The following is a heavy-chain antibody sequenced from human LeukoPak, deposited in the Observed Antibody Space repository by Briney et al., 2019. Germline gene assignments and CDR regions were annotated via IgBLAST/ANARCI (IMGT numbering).Heavy chain of an antibody. Sequence: GESLKITCKGSGYSFTNYWIGWVRQMPGKGLEWMGIIYPGDSATRYSPSFQGLVTISADKSINTAYLQWSSLKASDTAIYYCARGNNENYYDWFDPWGQGTLVTVSS. CDR2: IYPGDSAT. CDR3: ARGNNENYYDWFDP. D-gene: IGHD1-26*01. V-gene: IGHV5-51*01. J-gene: IGHJ5*02. CDR1: GYSFTNYW.